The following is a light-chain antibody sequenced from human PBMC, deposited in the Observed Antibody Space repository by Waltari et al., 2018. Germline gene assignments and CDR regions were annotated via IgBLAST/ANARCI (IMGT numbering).Light chain of an antibody. Sequence: IQMTPSPSSLSTSVGDRVTISYRASQDITSYLNWYHLKAGQAPQLLITFGSTLQSGVSSRFSGSGSGTDFTLTITNVQPEDSAYYYCQLSYTTPHTFGQATKVEIK. CDR2: FGS. CDR1: QDITSY. CDR3: QLSYTTPHT. V-gene: IGKV1-39*01. J-gene: IGKJ2*01.